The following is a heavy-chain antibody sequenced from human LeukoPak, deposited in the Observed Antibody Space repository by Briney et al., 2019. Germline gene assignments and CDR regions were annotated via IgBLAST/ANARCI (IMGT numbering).Heavy chain of an antibody. D-gene: IGHD3-10*01. J-gene: IGHJ4*02. CDR1: GGSISSSSYY. V-gene: IGHV4-39*01. CDR3: ARHSSYYGNFDY. CDR2: IYHSGSS. Sequence: SETLSPTCTVSGGSISSSSYYWGWIRQPPGKGLEWIGRIYHSGSSYYNPSLKSRVTISVDTSKNQFSLKLSSVTAADTAVYYCARHSSYYGNFDYWGQGTLVTVSS.